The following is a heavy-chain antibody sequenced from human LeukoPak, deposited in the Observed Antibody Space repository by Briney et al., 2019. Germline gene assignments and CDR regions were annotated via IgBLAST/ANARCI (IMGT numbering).Heavy chain of an antibody. V-gene: IGHV3-20*04. J-gene: IGHJ4*02. D-gene: IGHD6-19*01. Sequence: GGSLRLSCAASGFTFDDYGMSWVRQAPGKGLEWVSGINWNGGSTGYADSVKGRFTVSRDNAKNSLYLEMNSLRPEDTAFYYCAKDGGHSSVLYYFESWGQGTLVTVSS. CDR2: INWNGGST. CDR1: GFTFDDYG. CDR3: AKDGGHSSVLYYFES.